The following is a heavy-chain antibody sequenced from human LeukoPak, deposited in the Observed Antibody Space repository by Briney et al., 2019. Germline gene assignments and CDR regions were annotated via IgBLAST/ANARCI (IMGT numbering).Heavy chain of an antibody. Sequence: SETLSLTCTVSGGSIISSSFWWGWIRQPPGKGLEWIGEINHSGSTNYNPSLKSRVTISVDTSKNQFSLKLSSVTAADTAVYYCARGGWNKFDYWGQGTLVTVSS. D-gene: IGHD3-22*01. CDR3: ARGGWNKFDY. CDR2: INHSGST. J-gene: IGHJ4*02. V-gene: IGHV4-39*07. CDR1: GGSIISSSFW.